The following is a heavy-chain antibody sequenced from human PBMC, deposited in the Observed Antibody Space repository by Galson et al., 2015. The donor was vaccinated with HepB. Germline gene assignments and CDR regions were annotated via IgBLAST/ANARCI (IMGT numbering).Heavy chain of an antibody. CDR2: ITGNGDTT. CDR1: GYTFSSYA. Sequence: SLRLSCAASGYTFSSYAMSWVRQAPGKGLEWVSAITGNGDTTHYADSVKGRLTISRDNSKNTLYLQMDSLRAGDTAVYYCAKDWVPRETIFSPFDYWGQGTLVTVSS. V-gene: IGHV3-23*01. J-gene: IGHJ4*02. D-gene: IGHD3-3*01. CDR3: AKDWVPRETIFSPFDY.